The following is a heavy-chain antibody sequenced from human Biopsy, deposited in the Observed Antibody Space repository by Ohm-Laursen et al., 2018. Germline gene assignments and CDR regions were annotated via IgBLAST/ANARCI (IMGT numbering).Heavy chain of an antibody. CDR2: IYYSVMT. Sequence: SDTLSLTWTVSGDSVTKYHWSWIRQPPGKGLEWIGHIYYSVMTNYNPSLQSRVSISVDTSRNQVSLTLSSVTAADTAVYYCARDSGILNYGNFKYYHYYGMDVWGQGAKVTVSS. CDR1: GDSVTKYH. V-gene: IGHV4-59*02. D-gene: IGHD4-11*01. CDR3: ARDSGILNYGNFKYYHYYGMDV. J-gene: IGHJ6*02.